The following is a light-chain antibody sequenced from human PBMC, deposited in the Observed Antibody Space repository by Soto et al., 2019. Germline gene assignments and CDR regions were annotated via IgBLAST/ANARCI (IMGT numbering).Light chain of an antibody. V-gene: IGKV1-5*01. Sequence: QSPCTRSVSAGGTVTLSCRAIQSVRTNVAWYQQIPGQAPRLLIYDASSLESGVPQRFSGSGSGTEFTLTISSLQTDDFSTYYCQQYHSYWTFGQGTKVDIK. CDR3: QQYHSYWT. CDR1: QSVRTN. J-gene: IGKJ1*01. CDR2: DAS.